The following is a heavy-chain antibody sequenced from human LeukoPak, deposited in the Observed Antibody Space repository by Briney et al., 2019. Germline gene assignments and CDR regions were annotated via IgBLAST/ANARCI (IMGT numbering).Heavy chain of an antibody. CDR3: AKGAEIDL. V-gene: IGHV3-23*01. CDR2: VTGPGDTT. CDR1: GFTFTNYA. Sequence: GGSLLLSCATSGFTFTNYAMNWVRQAPGKGLEWVPAVTGPGDTTYYADSVKGRFFMSREDSKTTVYLQMNSLRAEDTAIYYCAKGAEIDLWGQGTLVTVSS. D-gene: IGHD3-16*01. J-gene: IGHJ5*02.